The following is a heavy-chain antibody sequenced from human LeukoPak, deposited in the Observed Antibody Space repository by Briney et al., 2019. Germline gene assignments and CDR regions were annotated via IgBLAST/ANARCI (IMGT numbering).Heavy chain of an antibody. J-gene: IGHJ4*02. CDR2: IIPIFGTA. CDR3: AREQYDILTGYYGGTFDY. D-gene: IGHD3-9*01. Sequence: SVKVSCKASGGTFSSYAISWVRQAPGQGLEWMGGIIPIFGTANYAQKFQGRVTITADKSTSTAYMELSRLRSEDTAVYYCAREQYDILTGYYGGTFDYWGQGTLVTVSS. V-gene: IGHV1-69*06. CDR1: GGTFSSYA.